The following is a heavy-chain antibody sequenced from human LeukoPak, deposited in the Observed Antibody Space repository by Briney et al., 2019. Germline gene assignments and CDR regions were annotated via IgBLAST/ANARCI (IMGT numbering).Heavy chain of an antibody. J-gene: IGHJ3*02. CDR2: IKQDGSEK. CDR1: VFTYSRYC. D-gene: IGHD3-22*01. Sequence: GGTLRLFCGFCVFTYSRYCMRWVRQASRKGLEGVVNIKQDGSEKYYVDSMKGRFTISRDNAKNSQYLQMNSLRAEDTAVYYCARASWDSSGYDAFDIWGQGTMVTVSS. CDR3: ARASWDSSGYDAFDI. V-gene: IGHV3-7*01.